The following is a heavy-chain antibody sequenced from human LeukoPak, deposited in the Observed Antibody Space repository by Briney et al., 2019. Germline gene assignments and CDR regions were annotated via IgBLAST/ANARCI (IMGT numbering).Heavy chain of an antibody. CDR1: GFTFSSYG. V-gene: IGHV3-30*03. J-gene: IGHJ4*02. CDR3: ARDRYRLEHDY. D-gene: IGHD1/OR15-1a*01. Sequence: PGGSLRLSCAASGFTFSSYGMHWVRQAPGKGLEWVAVISYDGSNKYYADSVKGRFTISRDNSKNTLYLQMNSLRAEDTAVYYCARDRYRLEHDYWGQGTLVTVSS. CDR2: ISYDGSNK.